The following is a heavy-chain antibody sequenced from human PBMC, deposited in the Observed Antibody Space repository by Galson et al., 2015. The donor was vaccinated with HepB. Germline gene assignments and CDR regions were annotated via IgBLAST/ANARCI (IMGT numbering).Heavy chain of an antibody. Sequence: SLRLSCAASGFTFSSYPMSWVRQAPGKGLEWVSTISGSGGSTYYADSVKGRFTISRDNSKNTLYLQINSLRAEDTAVYYCAKDLDPNLGAMDVWGQGTTVTVSS. D-gene: IGHD1-1*01. CDR1: GFTFSSYP. V-gene: IGHV3-23*01. CDR3: AKDLDPNLGAMDV. CDR2: ISGSGGST. J-gene: IGHJ6*02.